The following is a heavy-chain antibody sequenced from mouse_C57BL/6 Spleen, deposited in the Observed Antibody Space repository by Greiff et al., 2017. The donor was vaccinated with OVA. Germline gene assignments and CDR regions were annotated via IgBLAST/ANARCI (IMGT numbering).Heavy chain of an antibody. CDR1: GYTFTEYT. V-gene: IGHV1-62-2*01. Sequence: VKLLESGAELVKPGASVKLSCKASGYTFTEYTIHWVKQRSGQGLEWIGWFYPGSGSIKYNEKFKDKATLTADKSSSTVYMELSRLTSEDSAVYFCARHEDQLGREGYYFDYWGQGTTLTVSS. D-gene: IGHD4-1*02. CDR3: ARHEDQLGREGYYFDY. CDR2: FYPGSGSI. J-gene: IGHJ2*01.